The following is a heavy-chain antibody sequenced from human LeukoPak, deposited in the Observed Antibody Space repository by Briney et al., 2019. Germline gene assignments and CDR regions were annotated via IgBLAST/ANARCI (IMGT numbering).Heavy chain of an antibody. Sequence: GGSLRLSCAASGFTFDAYAMHWVRQAPGKGLEWVSGISWNGGGMGYAVSVKGRFTISRDNAKNSLYLQMNSLRDEDTALYYCAKDITGGRSSPYFDTWGQGTLVTVSS. CDR1: GFTFDAYA. V-gene: IGHV3-9*01. J-gene: IGHJ4*02. D-gene: IGHD6-6*01. CDR3: AKDITGGRSSPYFDT. CDR2: ISWNGGGM.